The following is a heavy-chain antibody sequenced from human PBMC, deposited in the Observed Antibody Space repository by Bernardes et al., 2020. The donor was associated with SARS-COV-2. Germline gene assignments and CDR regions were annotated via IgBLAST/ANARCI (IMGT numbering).Heavy chain of an antibody. J-gene: IGHJ6*02. Sequence: GGSLRLSCAASGFTFSDYYMNWIRQAPGKGLEWISYISDSGGTSSYADSVKGRFTISRDNGKNSLYLQMNSLRAEDTAVYYCARPRGQVGLYYGMDVWGQGTTVTVSS. D-gene: IGHD3-10*01. CDR2: ISDSGGTS. CDR1: GFTFSDYY. V-gene: IGHV3-11*01. CDR3: ARPRGQVGLYYGMDV.